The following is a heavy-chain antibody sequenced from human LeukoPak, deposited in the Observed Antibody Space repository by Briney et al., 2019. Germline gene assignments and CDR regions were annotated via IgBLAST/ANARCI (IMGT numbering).Heavy chain of an antibody. J-gene: IGHJ4*02. CDR2: ISYDGSNK. Sequence: PGRSLRLSCAASGFTFSSYGMHWVRQAPGKGLEWVAVISYDGSNKYYADSVKGRFTISRDNSKNTLYLQMNSLRAEDTAVYYCAKERAVAGLRGVDYWGQGTLVTVSS. D-gene: IGHD6-19*01. V-gene: IGHV3-30*18. CDR1: GFTFSSYG. CDR3: AKERAVAGLRGVDY.